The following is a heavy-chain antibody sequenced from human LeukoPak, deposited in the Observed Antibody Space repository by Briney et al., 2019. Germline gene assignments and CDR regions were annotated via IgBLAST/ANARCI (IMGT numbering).Heavy chain of an antibody. V-gene: IGHV4-4*07. CDR3: ARDRRYFDSSGFYSWFDP. D-gene: IGHD3-22*01. J-gene: IGHJ5*02. CDR1: GGSISGYY. Sequence: SETLSLTCTVSGGSISGYYWSWVRQPAGKGLEWIGRIYTTGYSNYNPSLQSRVTMSVDTSKNQFSLRLTPVTAADTAVYYCARDRRYFDSSGFYSWFDPWGQGTLVTVSS. CDR2: IYTTGYS.